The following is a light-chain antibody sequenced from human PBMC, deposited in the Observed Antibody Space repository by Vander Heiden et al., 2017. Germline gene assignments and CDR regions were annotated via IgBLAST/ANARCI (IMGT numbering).Light chain of an antibody. CDR3: QTYDSSLSGVI. CDR1: SSNRGAGDD. Sequence: HSVLTQPPSVSGAPGQRVTISCTGRSSNRGAGDDVHWYHHVPGTAPKLLILADKDRPLGVPDRFSGSNSGTAASLAINGLQAEDEAHYYCQTYDSSLSGVIFGGGTKLTVL. V-gene: IGLV1-40*01. J-gene: IGLJ2*01. CDR2: ADK.